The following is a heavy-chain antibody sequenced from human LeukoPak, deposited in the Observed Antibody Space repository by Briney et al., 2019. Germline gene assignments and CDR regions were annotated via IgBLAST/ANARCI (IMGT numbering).Heavy chain of an antibody. CDR1: GFTFDDYA. CDR3: AKDLSRWGSYRSDAFDI. V-gene: IGHV3-9*01. J-gene: IGHJ3*02. D-gene: IGHD3-16*02. CDR2: ISRNSGSI. Sequence: PGRSLRLSCAASGFTFDDYAMHWVRQAPGKGLEWVSYISRNSGSIDYGDSVKGRFTISRDNAKKSLYLQMNSLRTEDTALYYCAKDLSRWGSYRSDAFDIWGQGTMVTVSS.